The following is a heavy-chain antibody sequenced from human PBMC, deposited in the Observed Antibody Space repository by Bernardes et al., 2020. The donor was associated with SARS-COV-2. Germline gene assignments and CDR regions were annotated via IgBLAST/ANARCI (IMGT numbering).Heavy chain of an antibody. CDR1: GYPFTGYY. CDR3: ALPPTNYDRYGMDV. Sequence: ASVKVSCKASGYPFTGYYIDWVRQAPGQGLEWMGWINPNSGGTNYAQKFQGRVTMTRDTSISTAYMELSRLRSDDTAVYYCALPPTNYDRYGMDVWGQGTTVTVSS. J-gene: IGHJ6*02. V-gene: IGHV1-2*02. CDR2: INPNSGGT. D-gene: IGHD3-22*01.